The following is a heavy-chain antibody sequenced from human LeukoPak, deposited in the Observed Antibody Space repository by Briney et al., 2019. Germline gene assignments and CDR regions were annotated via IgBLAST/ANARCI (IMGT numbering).Heavy chain of an antibody. J-gene: IGHJ5*02. CDR3: AREWRASSSWYGDWFDP. CDR1: GGSISSSSYY. CDR2: IYYSGST. D-gene: IGHD6-13*01. Sequence: SETLSLTCTVSGGSISSSSYYWGWIRQPPGKGLEWIGSIYYSGSTYYNPSLKSRVTISVDTSKNQFSLKLSSVTAADTAVYYCAREWRASSSWYGDWFDPWGQGTLVTVSS. V-gene: IGHV4-39*07.